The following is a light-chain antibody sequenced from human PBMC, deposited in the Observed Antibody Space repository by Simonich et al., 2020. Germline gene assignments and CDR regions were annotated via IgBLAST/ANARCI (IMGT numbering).Light chain of an antibody. Sequence: DIVMTQSPASLAVSLGERATINCKSCQSVLYSSNNKNYLAWYQQKPGQPPKLLIYWASTRESGVPDRFSGSGSGTDFTLTISSRQAEDVAVYYCQQYYSTLLTFGGGTKVEIK. CDR3: QQYYSTLLT. V-gene: IGKV4-1*01. CDR1: QSVLYSSNNKNY. J-gene: IGKJ4*01. CDR2: WAS.